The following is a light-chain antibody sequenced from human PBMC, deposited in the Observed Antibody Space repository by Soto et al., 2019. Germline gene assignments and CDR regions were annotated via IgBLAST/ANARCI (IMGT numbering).Light chain of an antibody. CDR1: QGVSDD. V-gene: IGKV1-6*01. CDR2: SAS. J-gene: IGKJ4*01. Sequence: IQMTQSPSSLSVSLGDRVTITCRASQGVSDDVGWYQQKPGKAPILLIYSASTLQSGVPSRFSGSGSGTDFTLTSSVLQPEDFASYYCQQESNYPLTFGGGTKVEIK. CDR3: QQESNYPLT.